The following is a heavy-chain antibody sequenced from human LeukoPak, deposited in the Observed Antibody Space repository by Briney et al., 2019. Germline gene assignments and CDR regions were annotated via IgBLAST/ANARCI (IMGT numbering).Heavy chain of an antibody. J-gene: IGHJ4*02. CDR2: IYPADSDT. CDR3: ARRRDTAMDY. D-gene: IGHD5-18*01. CDR1: GYTFTNHW. V-gene: IGHV5-51*01. Sequence: KGGESLKISCQGSGYTFTNHWIAWVRQMPGKGLEWMGIIYPADSDTKYSPSCQGHVTISADKSINTAYLQWSSLKATDTAIYYCARRRDTAMDYWGQGTLVTVSS.